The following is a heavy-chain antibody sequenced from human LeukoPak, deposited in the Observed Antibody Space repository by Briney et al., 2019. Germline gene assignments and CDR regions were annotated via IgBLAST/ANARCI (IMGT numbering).Heavy chain of an antibody. CDR2: MNPNSGNT. V-gene: IGHV1-8*01. Sequence: ASVKVSCKASGYTFSSHDINWVRPATGQGLEWLGWMNPNSGNTGFAQKFQGRVTMTRNTSISTAYMELSSLKSEDTAMYYCARSRGLVLEAAGTTYGVDVWGQGTTVTVSS. CDR1: GYTFSSHD. CDR3: ARSRGLVLEAAGTTYGVDV. J-gene: IGHJ6*02. D-gene: IGHD2-15*01.